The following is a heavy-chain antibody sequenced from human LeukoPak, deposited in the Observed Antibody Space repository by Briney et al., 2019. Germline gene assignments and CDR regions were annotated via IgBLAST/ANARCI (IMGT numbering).Heavy chain of an antibody. J-gene: IGHJ6*03. CDR3: ARVPPPLGTMDV. CDR1: GFTFSSYA. CDR2: ISSNGGGT. Sequence: PGGSLRLSCAASGFTFSSYAMHWVRQAPGKGLEYVSAISSNGGGTYYANSVKGRFTTSRDNSKNTLYLQMGSLRAEDMAVYYCARVPPPLGTMDVWGKGTTVTVSS. D-gene: IGHD1-1*01. V-gene: IGHV3-64*01.